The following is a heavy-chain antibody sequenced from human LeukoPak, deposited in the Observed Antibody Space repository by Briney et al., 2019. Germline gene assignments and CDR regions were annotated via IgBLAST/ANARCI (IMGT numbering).Heavy chain of an antibody. V-gene: IGHV3-23*01. J-gene: IGHJ6*04. D-gene: IGHD6-6*01. CDR3: AKDQLRIAARVDV. CDR1: GFTFSTYA. Sequence: GGSLRLSCAASGFTFSTYAMHWVRQAPGKGLEWVSTITGRGGNTFYPDSVKGRFTISRDNSKNTLYLQMNSLRAEDTAIYYCAKDQLRIAARVDVWGKGTTVTVSS. CDR2: ITGRGGNT.